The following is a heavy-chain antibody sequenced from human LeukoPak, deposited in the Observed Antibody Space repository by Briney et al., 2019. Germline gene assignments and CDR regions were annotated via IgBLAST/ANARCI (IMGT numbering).Heavy chain of an antibody. V-gene: IGHV4-59*08. CDR3: ARHYVGYGVLEY. D-gene: IGHD3-3*01. CDR2: IYYTGIT. CDR1: GGSIISYY. J-gene: IGHJ4*01. Sequence: KPSEALSLTCSVSGGSIISYYWSWIRQSPVKGLEWIGYIYYTGITNYNPSLKSRVTISVDTSKNQFSLKLTSVTAADTAVYYCARHYVGYGVLEYWGHGSLVTVSS.